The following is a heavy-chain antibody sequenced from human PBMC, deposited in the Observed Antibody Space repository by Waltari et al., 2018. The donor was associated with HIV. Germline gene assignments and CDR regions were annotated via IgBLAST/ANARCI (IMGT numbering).Heavy chain of an antibody. V-gene: IGHV1-8*01. J-gene: IGHJ4*02. CDR2: RNPNSGNT. CDR3: SRGRGYSYGYSDL. Sequence: QVQLVQSGAEVRKPGASVKVSCKASGYTFTNYDINWVRQAPGQGLEWMGWRNPNSGNTGYEQKFQGRVTMTRDTSRSTAYMELTSRTSEDTAVYHCSRGRGYSYGYSDLWGQGTLVTVSS. D-gene: IGHD5-18*01. CDR1: GYTFTNYD.